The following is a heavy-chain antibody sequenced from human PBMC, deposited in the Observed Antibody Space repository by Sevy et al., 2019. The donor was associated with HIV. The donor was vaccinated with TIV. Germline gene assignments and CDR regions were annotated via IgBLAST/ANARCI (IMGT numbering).Heavy chain of an antibody. J-gene: IGHJ1*01. CDR2: ISFDATNK. D-gene: IGHD1-1*01. V-gene: IGHV3-30-3*01. CDR3: ALERLSSDVAEYFQN. CDR1: GFTFNRYS. Sequence: GGSLRLSCAASGFTFNRYSMHWVRQTPGKGLEWVATISFDATNKHYPDSVKGRFTISRDNFQNSLFLQMDSLRPEDTAVYYCALERLSSDVAEYFQNWGQGTLVIVSS.